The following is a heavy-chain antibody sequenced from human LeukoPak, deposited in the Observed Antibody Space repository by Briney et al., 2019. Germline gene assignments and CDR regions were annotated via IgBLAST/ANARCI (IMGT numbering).Heavy chain of an antibody. CDR3: ARGRNNAYDI. D-gene: IGHD1/OR15-1a*01. CDR2: TYYRSN. CDR1: GDSVSSSSDA. V-gene: IGHV6-1*01. J-gene: IGHJ3*02. Sequence: SQTLSLTCAICGDSVSSSSDAGNSIRQSPSRGLEWLGRTYYRSNDYAVSVKSRMTINADTSKNQVSLQLSSVTPEDTAVYYCARGRNNAYDIWGQGTMVTVSS.